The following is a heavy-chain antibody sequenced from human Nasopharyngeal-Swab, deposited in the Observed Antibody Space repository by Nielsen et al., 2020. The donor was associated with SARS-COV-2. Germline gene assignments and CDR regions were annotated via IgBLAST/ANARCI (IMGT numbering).Heavy chain of an antibody. CDR1: GLIFSGYW. D-gene: IGHD5-18*01. CDR3: ATARAYNYGPSFDY. J-gene: IGHJ4*02. Sequence: GESLKIYCAASGLIFSGYWMSWVRQAPGKGLEWVANIKDDGSEKYYVDSVKGRFTISRDNAKNSLYLQMSSLRVEDTAVYYCATARAYNYGPSFDYWGQGTLFTVSS. CDR2: IKDDGSEK. V-gene: IGHV3-7*03.